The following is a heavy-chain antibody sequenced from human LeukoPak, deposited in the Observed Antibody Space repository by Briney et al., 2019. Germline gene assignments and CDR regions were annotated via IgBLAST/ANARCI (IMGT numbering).Heavy chain of an antibody. D-gene: IGHD3-10*01. J-gene: IGHJ4*02. V-gene: IGHV3-23*01. CDR2: ISGSGGST. CDR3: ARGHYYGSGSYLDY. Sequence: GGSLRLSCVASGFTFSSYAMNWVRQAPGEGLEWISAISGSGGSTYYADSVKGRFTISRDNAKNSLYLQMNSLRAEDTAVYYCARGHYYGSGSYLDYWGQGTLVTVSS. CDR1: GFTFSSYA.